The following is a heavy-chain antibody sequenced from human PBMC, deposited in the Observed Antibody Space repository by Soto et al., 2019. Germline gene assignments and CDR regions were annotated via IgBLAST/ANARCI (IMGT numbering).Heavy chain of an antibody. CDR1: GFKFSNYA. Sequence: PGGSLRLSCAVSGFKFSNYAMSWVRQAPWKGLEWVSLISATGGGTYYADSVKGRFTISRDNSHNTLYLQVHSLTAEDTAVYYCAKDRRAGGNSAFYFDFWGQGAQVTVSS. CDR3: AKDRRAGGNSAFYFDF. J-gene: IGHJ4*02. CDR2: ISATGGGT. V-gene: IGHV3-23*01. D-gene: IGHD3-16*01.